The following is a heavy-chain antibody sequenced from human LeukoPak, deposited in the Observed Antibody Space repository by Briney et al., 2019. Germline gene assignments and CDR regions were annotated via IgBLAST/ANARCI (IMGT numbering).Heavy chain of an antibody. CDR1: RGSIVGYF. CDR3: ARGNGWHDY. V-gene: IGHV4-59*01. CDR2: IRFSGAT. D-gene: IGHD6-19*01. Sequence: SETLSLTCTVSRGSIVGYFWTWVRQPPGKGLECIGNIRFSGATSYNPSLESRVTISVDSSKSQIFLNLRSVTTADTAVYYCARGNGWHDYWGQGTLVTVSS. J-gene: IGHJ4*02.